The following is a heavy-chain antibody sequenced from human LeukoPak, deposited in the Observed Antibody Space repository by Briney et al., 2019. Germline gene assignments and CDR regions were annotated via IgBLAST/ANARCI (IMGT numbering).Heavy chain of an antibody. V-gene: IGHV3-9*01. Sequence: GGSLRLSCAASGFTFDDYAMHWVRQAPGKGLEWVSGISWNSGSIGYADSVKGRFTISRDNAKNSLYLQMNSLKDEDTALYYCARGQGDFWSGSYYYYYMDVWGKGTTVSVSS. J-gene: IGHJ6*03. CDR1: GFTFDDYA. D-gene: IGHD3-3*01. CDR3: ARGQGDFWSGSYYYYYMDV. CDR2: ISWNSGSI.